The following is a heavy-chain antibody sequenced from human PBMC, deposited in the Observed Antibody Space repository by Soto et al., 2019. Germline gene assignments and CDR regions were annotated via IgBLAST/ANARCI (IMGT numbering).Heavy chain of an antibody. J-gene: IGHJ4*02. V-gene: IGHV3-23*01. CDR2: ISGSGGST. Sequence: GGSLRLSCAASGFTFSSYAMSWVRQAPGKGLEWVSAISGSGGSTYYADSVKGRFTISRDNSKNTLYLQMNSLRAEDTAVYYCAKDVWGSYPSPPDSDYWGQGTLVTVSS. CDR3: AKDVWGSYPSPPDSDY. D-gene: IGHD3-16*02. CDR1: GFTFSSYA.